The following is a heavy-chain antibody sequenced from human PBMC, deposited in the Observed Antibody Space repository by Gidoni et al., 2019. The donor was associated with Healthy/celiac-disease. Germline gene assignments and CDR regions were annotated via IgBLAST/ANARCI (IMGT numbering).Heavy chain of an antibody. CDR3: ARARGGFYFDY. V-gene: IGHV3-30-3*01. CDR1: GFTFSSYA. D-gene: IGHD3-16*01. CDR2: ISYDGSNK. Sequence: VQLVESGGVVVQPWRSLRLSFSSSGFTFSSYAMHGVRQAPGKGLEWVAVISYDGSNKYYADAVKGRFTISRDNSKNTLYMQMNSLRAEDTAVYYCARARGGFYFDYWGQGTLVTVSS. J-gene: IGHJ4*02.